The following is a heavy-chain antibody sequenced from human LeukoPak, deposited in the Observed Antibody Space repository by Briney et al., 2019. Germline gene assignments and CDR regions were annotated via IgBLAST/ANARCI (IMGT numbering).Heavy chain of an antibody. J-gene: IGHJ4*02. V-gene: IGHV3-21*05. D-gene: IGHD7-27*01. CDR2: RSMSSSYI. CDR1: GLTLSSYS. Sequence: GGSLRLSCLVSGLTLSSYSMNCVRQAPGRGLKCLSYRSMSSSYIYYANSVKGRFTISRDNAKNSVYLQMSSLRVEDTAIYYCARHVGISFWGQGTLVTVSS. CDR3: ARHVGISF.